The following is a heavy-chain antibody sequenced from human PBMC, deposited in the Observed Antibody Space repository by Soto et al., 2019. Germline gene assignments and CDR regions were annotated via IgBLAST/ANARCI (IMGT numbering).Heavy chain of an antibody. J-gene: IGHJ6*02. Sequence: SETLSLTCTVSGGSISSGGYYWSWIRQHPGKGLEWIGYIYYGGSTYYNPSLKSRVTISVDTSKNQFSLKLSSVTAADTAVYYCARTGGYSSSHQTNYYYYGMDVWGQGTTVTVSS. CDR3: ARTGGYSSSHQTNYYYYGMDV. CDR2: IYYGGST. V-gene: IGHV4-31*03. CDR1: GGSISSGGYY. D-gene: IGHD6-13*01.